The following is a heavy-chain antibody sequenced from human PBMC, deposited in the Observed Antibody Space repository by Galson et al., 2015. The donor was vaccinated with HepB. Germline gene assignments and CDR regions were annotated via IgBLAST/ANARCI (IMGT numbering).Heavy chain of an antibody. J-gene: IGHJ3*02. Sequence: SLRLSCAASGFTFSAYNMNWVRQAPGKGLEWVSYISSSTYITYYADSVKCRFTISRDNAKNSLYLQMNSLRAEDTAVYYCARDGHAPLDIWGQGTMVTVSS. CDR1: GFTFSAYN. CDR2: ISSSTYIT. CDR3: ARDGHAPLDI. V-gene: IGHV3-48*01.